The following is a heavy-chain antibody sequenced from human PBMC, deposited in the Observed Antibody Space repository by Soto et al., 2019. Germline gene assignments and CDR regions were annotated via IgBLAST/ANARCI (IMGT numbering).Heavy chain of an antibody. CDR1: GGSIINYY. J-gene: IGHJ4*02. D-gene: IGHD4-17*01. V-gene: IGHV4-59*08. CDR2: IYYSGST. CDR3: ARRYGPGFDY. Sequence: LEILSLTCTASGGSIINYYWSWIRQPPGKGLEWIGYIYYSGSTNYNPSLKSRVTISVDTSKNQFSLKLSSVTAADTAVYYCARRYGPGFDYWGQGTLVTVSS.